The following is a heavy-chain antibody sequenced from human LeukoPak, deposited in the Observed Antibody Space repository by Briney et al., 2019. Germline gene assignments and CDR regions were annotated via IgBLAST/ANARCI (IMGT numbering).Heavy chain of an antibody. CDR1: GFTFTNYG. CDR2: IQYDGSKT. V-gene: IGHV3-33*05. D-gene: IGHD2-8*01. Sequence: GRSLRLSCAASGFTFTNYGMHWARQAPGKGLEWVAAIQYDGSKTYYGDSVKGRFTISRDTSKNTLYLQMNSLRAEDTAVYFCARDTDTNGHSSQLDPWGQGTLVTVSS. J-gene: IGHJ5*02. CDR3: ARDTDTNGHSSQLDP.